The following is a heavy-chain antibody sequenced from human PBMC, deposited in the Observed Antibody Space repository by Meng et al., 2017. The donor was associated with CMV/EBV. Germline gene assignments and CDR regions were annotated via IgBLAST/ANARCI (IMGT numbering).Heavy chain of an antibody. CDR2: IIPIFGTA. Sequence: SVKVSCKASGGTFSSYAISWVRQAPGQGLGWMGGIIPIFGTANYAQKFQGRVTITTDESTSTAYMELSSLRSEDTAVYYCARGNDYSLNGWFGYWGQGTLVTVSS. V-gene: IGHV1-69*05. D-gene: IGHD4-11*01. CDR1: GGTFSSYA. J-gene: IGHJ5*01. CDR3: ARGNDYSLNGWFGY.